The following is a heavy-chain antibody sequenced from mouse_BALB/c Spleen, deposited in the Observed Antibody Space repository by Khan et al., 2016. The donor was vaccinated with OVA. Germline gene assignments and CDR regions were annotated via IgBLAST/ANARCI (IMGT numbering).Heavy chain of an antibody. CDR2: IYPGNGYT. D-gene: IGHD2-12*01. Sequence: VQLKQSGAELGRPGSSVKLSCKTSGSTFTSFGIKWVKQRPGQGLQWFGYIYPGNGYTEYNEKFLGVAVLTSDTTSSTAYMQLRSLTSEDSAIYFCTAAYYRYYVDYWGQGTTLPVSS. V-gene: IGHV1S134*01. CDR3: TAAYYRYYVDY. CDR1: GSTFTSFG. J-gene: IGHJ2*01.